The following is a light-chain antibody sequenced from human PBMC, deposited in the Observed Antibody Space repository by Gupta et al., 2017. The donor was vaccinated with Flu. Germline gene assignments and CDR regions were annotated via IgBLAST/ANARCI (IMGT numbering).Light chain of an antibody. Sequence: RTTSDVVGYYYVYWYQQHPGQAPKLLIYNDNNRPSETPTRFSGSNSGATASLTLSGAQAEDEADYYCTSSNNSTNSLVFGGGTKLTVL. CDR1: TSDVVGYYY. CDR3: TSSNNSTNSLV. CDR2: NDN. J-gene: IGLJ3*02. V-gene: IGLV2-14*04.